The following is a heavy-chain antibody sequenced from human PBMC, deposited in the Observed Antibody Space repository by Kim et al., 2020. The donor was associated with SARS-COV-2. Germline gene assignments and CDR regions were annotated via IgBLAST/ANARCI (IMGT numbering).Heavy chain of an antibody. V-gene: IGHV4-59*01. CDR3: ARGARGYSSPDY. D-gene: IGHD5-18*01. Sequence: SETLSLTCTVSGGSISSYYWSWIRQPPGKGLEWIGYIYYSGSTNYNPSLKSRVTISVDTSKNQFSLKLSSVTAADTAVYYCARGARGYSSPDYLGQGTLV. CDR1: GGSISSYY. J-gene: IGHJ4*02. CDR2: IYYSGST.